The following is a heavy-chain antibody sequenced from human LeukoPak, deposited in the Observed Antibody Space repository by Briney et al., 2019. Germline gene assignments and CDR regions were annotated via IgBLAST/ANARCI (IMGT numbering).Heavy chain of an antibody. J-gene: IGHJ4*02. V-gene: IGHV1-69*13. D-gene: IGHD1-26*01. Sequence: ASVKVSCKASGGTFISYAISWVRQAPGQGLEWMGGIIPIFGTANYAQKFQGRVTITADESTSTAYMELSSLRSEDTAVYYCARKGGGSFNFDYWGQGTLVTVSS. CDR2: IIPIFGTA. CDR1: GGTFISYA. CDR3: ARKGGGSFNFDY.